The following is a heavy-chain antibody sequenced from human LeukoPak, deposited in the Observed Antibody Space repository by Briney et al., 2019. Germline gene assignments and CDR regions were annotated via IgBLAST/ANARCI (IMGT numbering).Heavy chain of an antibody. CDR2: ITCDTSYI. CDR3: ARGSDFVWGSYRPYFDY. CDR1: AFTFSTYS. V-gene: IGHV3-21*01. Sequence: GGSLRLSCAASAFTFSTYSMHWVRQAPGKGLEWVAAITCDTSYIYYADSVRGRFTISRDNAKNTLYLQMNSLRAEDTAVYYCARGSDFVWGSYRPYFDYWGQGTLVTVSS. J-gene: IGHJ4*02. D-gene: IGHD3-16*02.